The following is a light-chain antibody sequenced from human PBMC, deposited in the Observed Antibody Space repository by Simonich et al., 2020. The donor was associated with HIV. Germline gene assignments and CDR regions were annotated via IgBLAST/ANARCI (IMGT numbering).Light chain of an antibody. CDR1: QSLLHSDGKTY. CDR2: EVS. Sequence: DIVMTQTPLSLSVTPGQPASISCKSSQSLLHSDGKTYLYWDLQKPGQSPQLLIYEVSRRFSGVPDRFSGSGSGTDFTLKISRVEAEDVGVYYCMQGIHLWTFGQGTKVEIK. CDR3: MQGIHLWT. V-gene: IGKV2-29*02. J-gene: IGKJ1*01.